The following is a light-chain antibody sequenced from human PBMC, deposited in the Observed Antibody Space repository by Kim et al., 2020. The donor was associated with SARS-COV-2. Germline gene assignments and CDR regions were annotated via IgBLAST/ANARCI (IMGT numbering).Light chain of an antibody. CDR2: AAS. V-gene: IGKV1D-16*01. CDR1: QGISSW. Sequence: DIQMTQSPSSLSASIGDRVTITCRASQGISSWFAWYQQEPEKAPKCLIYAASSLKSGVPSRFRGSGSGTDFTLTISSLQPEDFANYYCQQYDSYPLTFGGGTKVDIK. J-gene: IGKJ4*02. CDR3: QQYDSYPLT.